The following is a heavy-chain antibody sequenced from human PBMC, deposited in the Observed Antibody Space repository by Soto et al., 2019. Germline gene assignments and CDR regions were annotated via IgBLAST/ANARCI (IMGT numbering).Heavy chain of an antibody. J-gene: IGHJ5*02. CDR2: IYSGGST. V-gene: IGHV3-66*01. D-gene: IGHD4-4*01. CDR1: GFTVSSNY. Sequence: EVQLVESGGGLVQPGGSLRLSCAASGFTVSSNYMSWVRQAPGKGLEWVSVIYSGGSTYYADSVKGRFTISRDNSKNPLYLQMNSLRAEDTAVYYCARISNYVDWFDPWGQGTLVTVSS. CDR3: ARISNYVDWFDP.